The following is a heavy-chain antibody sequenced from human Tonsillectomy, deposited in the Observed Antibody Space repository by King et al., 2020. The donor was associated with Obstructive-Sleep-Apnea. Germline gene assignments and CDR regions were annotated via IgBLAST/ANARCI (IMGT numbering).Heavy chain of an antibody. J-gene: IGHJ4*02. D-gene: IGHD3-10*02. CDR1: GGSIGSGGFY. V-gene: IGHV4-31*03. Sequence: QLQESGPGLVTPSQTLSLTCTVSGGSIGSGGFYWSWIRQLPGRDLEWIGYIYNGETSYYNPSLESRVTISVDTSKDQFSLKLTSVTAADTAVYYCARDHDRERGIFDYWGQGTLVTVSS. CDR3: ARDHDRERGIFDY. CDR2: IYNGETS.